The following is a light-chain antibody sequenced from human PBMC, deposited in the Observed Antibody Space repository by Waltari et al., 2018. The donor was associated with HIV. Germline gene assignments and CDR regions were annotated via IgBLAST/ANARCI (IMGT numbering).Light chain of an antibody. J-gene: IGLJ3*02. CDR1: VLAKEY. CDR2: KDS. V-gene: IGLV3-27*01. Sequence: SSELTQPSSVSVSPGQTARITCSGDVLAKEYARWFQQKPGQAPVLLIYKDSERPSGIPERFSGSNSGTTVTLTISGAQVEDEADYYCYSATDNNLWVFGGGTKLTVL. CDR3: YSATDNNLWV.